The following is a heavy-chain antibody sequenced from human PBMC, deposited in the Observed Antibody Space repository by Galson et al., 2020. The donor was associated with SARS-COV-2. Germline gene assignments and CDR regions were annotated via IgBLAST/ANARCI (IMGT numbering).Heavy chain of an antibody. CDR3: ARDLWFGELCPLGH. J-gene: IGHJ4*02. V-gene: IGHV1-2*06. Sequence: IHWVRQAPGQGLEWMGRVNPNSGATNYAQKFQGRVTMTTAYMELSRLTSDDTAVYYCARDLWFGELCPLGHWGQGTLVTVSS. CDR2: VNPNSGAT. D-gene: IGHD3-10*01.